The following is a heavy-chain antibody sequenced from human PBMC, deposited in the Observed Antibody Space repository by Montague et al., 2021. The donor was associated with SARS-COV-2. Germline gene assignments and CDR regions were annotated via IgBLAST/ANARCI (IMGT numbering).Heavy chain of an antibody. CDR2: IYYSGST. CDR1: GGSISSSSYY. J-gene: IGHJ4*02. Sequence: SETLSLTCTVSGGSISSSSYYWGWIRQPPGKGLEWIGSIYYSGSTYYNPSLKSRVTISVDTSKNQFSLKLSSVTAADTAVYYCARPPSLHAFHLNGFYSLASWGRGTLVTVSS. CDR3: ARPPSLHAFHLNGFYSLAS. V-gene: IGHV4-39*01. D-gene: IGHD3-9*01.